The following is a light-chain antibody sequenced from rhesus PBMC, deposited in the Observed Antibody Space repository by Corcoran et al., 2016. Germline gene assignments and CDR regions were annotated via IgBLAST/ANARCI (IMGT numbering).Light chain of an antibody. CDR2: TAS. CDR1: QGIKKE. CDR3: LQDYAPPPT. J-gene: IGKJ4*01. V-gene: IGKV1-94*01. Sequence: DIQMTQSPSSLSASVGDRVTVTCRASQGIKKELSWYQQKSGKAPTLLIYTASSLQTGVSSRFSGSGSGTDVTLTISSLQPEDFATYSCLQDYAPPPTFGGGTKVEI.